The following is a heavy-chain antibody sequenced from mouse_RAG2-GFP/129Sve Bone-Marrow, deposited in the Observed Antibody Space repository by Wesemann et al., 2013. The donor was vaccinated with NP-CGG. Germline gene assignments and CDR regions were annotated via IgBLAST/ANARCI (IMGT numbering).Heavy chain of an antibody. CDR3: ARHLEVRPYAMDY. D-gene: IGHD2-14*01. V-gene: IGHV5-6*01. J-gene: IGHJ4*01. Sequence: LEWVATISSGGSYTYYPDSVKGRFTISRDNAKNTLYLQMSSLKSEDTAMYYCARHLEVRPYAMDYWGQGTSVTVSS. CDR2: ISSGGSYT.